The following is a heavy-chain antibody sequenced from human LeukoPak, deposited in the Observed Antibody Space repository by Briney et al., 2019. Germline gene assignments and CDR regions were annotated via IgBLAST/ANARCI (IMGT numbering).Heavy chain of an antibody. CDR3: ARGGSYPNDPFDI. Sequence: PGGSLRLSCAASVFTVNSNYMIWVRQAPGKGLEGVSVIYSGGSTHYADSVEGRITISRDNSKNTLFLQVNSLRAEDTAVYYCARGGSYPNDPFDIGGQGTMVTV. J-gene: IGHJ3*02. D-gene: IGHD1-26*01. V-gene: IGHV3-53*01. CDR1: VFTVNSNY. CDR2: IYSGGST.